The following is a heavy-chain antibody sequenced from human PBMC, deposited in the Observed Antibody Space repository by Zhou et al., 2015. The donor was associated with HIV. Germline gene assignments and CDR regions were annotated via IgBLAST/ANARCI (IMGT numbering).Heavy chain of an antibody. Sequence: EVQLVESGGGLVKPGRSLRLSCTASGFTFGDYAMSWFRQAPGKGLEWVSTITGSGARTHYADSVKGRFTISRDNSKNTLYLQMKSLRAEDTARYYCANFWSGSPTDFDYWGQGTLVTVST. J-gene: IGHJ4*02. CDR2: ITGSGART. CDR1: GFTFGDYA. CDR3: ANFWSGSPTDFDY. D-gene: IGHD3-3*01. V-gene: IGHV3-23*04.